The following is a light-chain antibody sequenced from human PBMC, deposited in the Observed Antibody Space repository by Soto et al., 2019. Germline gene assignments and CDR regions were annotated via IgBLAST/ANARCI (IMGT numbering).Light chain of an antibody. V-gene: IGLV2-23*02. CDR3: CSYAGSSRV. J-gene: IGLJ1*01. Sequence: QPVLKRPASGSRAPVHSSTITCTETSSDVGSYNLVSWYQQHPGKAPKLMIYEVGKRPSGVSNRFSGSKSGNTASLTISGLQAEDEADYYCCSYAGSSRVFGTGTKVTVL. CDR2: EVG. CDR1: SSDVGSYNL.